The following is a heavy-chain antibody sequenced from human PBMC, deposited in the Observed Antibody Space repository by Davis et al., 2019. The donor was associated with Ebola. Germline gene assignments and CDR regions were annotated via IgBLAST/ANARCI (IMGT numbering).Heavy chain of an antibody. CDR3: AKEDRSGWSRSFDS. J-gene: IGHJ4*02. Sequence: LSLTCAASGFTFSCCAMSWVRQAPGKGLEWVSLVYGCGNGPNYADSVKGRFTISRDNSKNMLYLQMNSLRAEDTAVYYCAKEDRSGWSRSFDSWGQGTLVTVSS. CDR1: GFTFSCCA. D-gene: IGHD6-19*01. V-gene: IGHV3-23*01. CDR2: VYGCGNGP.